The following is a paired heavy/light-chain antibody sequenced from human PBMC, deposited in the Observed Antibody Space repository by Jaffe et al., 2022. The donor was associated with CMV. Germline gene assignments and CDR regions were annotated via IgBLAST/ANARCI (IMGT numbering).Heavy chain of an antibody. CDR1: GFTFSSYS. Sequence: EVQLVESGGGPVKPGGSLRLSCAASGFTFSSYSMNWVRQAPGKGLEWVSAISSFSSYKYYADSVKGRFTISRDNAKNSLYLQMNSLRAEDTAVYYCAMGIDTSMDHYWYFDVWGRGTLVTVSS. J-gene: IGHJ2*01. CDR2: ISSFSSYK. D-gene: IGHD5-18*01. CDR3: AMGIDTSMDHYWYFDV. V-gene: IGHV3-21*01.
Light chain of an antibody. CDR1: SGSIASNY. V-gene: IGLV6-57*04. Sequence: NFMLTQPHSVSESPGKTVTISCTRSSGSIASNYVQWYQQRPGSAPTTVIYEDKQTASGVPDRFSGSIDSSSNSASLTISGLKTEDEADYYCQSYDSRFVIFGGGTTLTVL. J-gene: IGLJ2*01. CDR2: EDK. CDR3: QSYDSRFVI.